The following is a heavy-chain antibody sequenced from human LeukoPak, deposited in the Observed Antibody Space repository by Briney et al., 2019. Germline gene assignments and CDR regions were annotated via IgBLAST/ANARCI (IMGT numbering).Heavy chain of an antibody. D-gene: IGHD3-22*01. CDR2: INPNSGGT. Sequence: ASVKVSCKASGYTFTDYYMHWVRQAPGQGLEWMGWINPNSGGTNCAQKFQGRVTMTRDTSISTAYMELSRLRSDDTAVYYCARASYYYDSSGYPGYYFDYWGQGILVTVSS. V-gene: IGHV1-2*02. CDR1: GYTFTDYY. CDR3: ARASYYYDSSGYPGYYFDY. J-gene: IGHJ4*02.